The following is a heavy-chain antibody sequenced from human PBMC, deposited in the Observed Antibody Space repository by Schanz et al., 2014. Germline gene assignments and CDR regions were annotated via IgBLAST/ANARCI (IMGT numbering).Heavy chain of an antibody. CDR2: MSGSGSTA. V-gene: IGHV3-23*01. J-gene: IGHJ4*02. Sequence: EVQLLESGGGLVQPGGSLRLSCAASGFTFSNYAMGWVRQAPGKGLEWVSGMSGSGSTADYADSVKGRFTISRDNSKNTLYLQMNSLRAEDTAVYYCAKDHAGSDILTALGNWGQGTLVTVSS. CDR3: AKDHAGSDILTALGN. D-gene: IGHD3-9*01. CDR1: GFTFSNYA.